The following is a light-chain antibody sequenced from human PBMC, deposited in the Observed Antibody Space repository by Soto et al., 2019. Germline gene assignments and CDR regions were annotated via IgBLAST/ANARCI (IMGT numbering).Light chain of an antibody. Sequence: DIQMTQSPSSLSASVGDRVTITCQASQDISNYLNWYQQKPGKAPNLVIYDASNLETGVPSRFSGSGSGTHFTFTISCLQPEDIATYYCQQYDRLRVTFGPGTKVDIK. CDR2: DAS. CDR3: QQYDRLRVT. CDR1: QDISNY. J-gene: IGKJ3*01. V-gene: IGKV1-33*01.